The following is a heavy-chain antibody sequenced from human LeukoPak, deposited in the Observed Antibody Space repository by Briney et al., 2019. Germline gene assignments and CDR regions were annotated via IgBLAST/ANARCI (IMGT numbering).Heavy chain of an antibody. Sequence: SETLSLTCTVSGGSISSYYWSWIRQPPGKGLEWIVYIYYSGSTNYNPSLKSRVTMSVETSKNQFSLKLSSVTAADTAVYYCARNSYTYYYGSGSYSSFDYWGQGTLVTVSS. V-gene: IGHV4-59*01. CDR3: ARNSYTYYYGSGSYSSFDY. CDR1: GGSISSYY. CDR2: IYYSGST. D-gene: IGHD3-10*01. J-gene: IGHJ4*02.